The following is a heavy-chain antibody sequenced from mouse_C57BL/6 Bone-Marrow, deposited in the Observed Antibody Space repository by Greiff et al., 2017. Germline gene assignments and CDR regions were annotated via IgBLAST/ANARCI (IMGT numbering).Heavy chain of an antibody. Sequence: QVQLQQSGAELASPGASVTLSCKASGYTFTDHIMNWVKKRTGQGLEWIGRIYPVSGETNYNQKFMGKATFSVDRSSSTVYMVLHSLTSEYPAGYYCGRECLYGDCDYWGQGTTLTVSS. CDR3: GRECLYGDCDY. J-gene: IGHJ2*01. V-gene: IGHV1-11*01. CDR1: GYTFTDHI. D-gene: IGHD1-1*02. CDR2: IYPVSGET.